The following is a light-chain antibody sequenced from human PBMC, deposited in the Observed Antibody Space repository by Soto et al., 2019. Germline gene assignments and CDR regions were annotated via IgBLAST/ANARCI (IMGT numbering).Light chain of an antibody. J-gene: IGLJ3*02. CDR3: CSYAGSSTPSWV. Sequence: SVLTQPASVSGSPGQSITISCTGTSSDVGSYNLVSWYQQHPGKAPKLMIYEGSKRPSGVSNRFSGSKSGNTASLTISGLQAEDEADYYCCSYAGSSTPSWVFGGGTKLTVL. CDR2: EGS. CDR1: SSDVGSYNL. V-gene: IGLV2-23*01.